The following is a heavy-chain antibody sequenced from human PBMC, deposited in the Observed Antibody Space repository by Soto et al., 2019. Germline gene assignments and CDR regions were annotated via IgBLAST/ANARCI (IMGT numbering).Heavy chain of an antibody. D-gene: IGHD1-26*01. Sequence: QVQLQESGPGLVKPAETLSLSCTVSGGSISGYYWNWIRQPPGKGLEWIAYVYYTGSANSIPSLNSRVTTSVATAMNQVSLRLTSVTAAGTAVYYCVRGIEGATTPFDYGGQELLVCVSS. CDR3: VRGIEGATTPFDY. CDR1: GGSISGYY. J-gene: IGHJ4*02. V-gene: IGHV4-59*01. CDR2: VYYTGSA.